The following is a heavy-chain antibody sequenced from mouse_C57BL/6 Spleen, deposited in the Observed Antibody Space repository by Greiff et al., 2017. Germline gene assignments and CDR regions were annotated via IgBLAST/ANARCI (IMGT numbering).Heavy chain of an antibody. D-gene: IGHD2-12*01. Sequence: VMLVESGAELARPGASVKLSCKASGYTFTSYGLSWVKQSTGQGLEWIGEIYPRSGNTYYNEKFKGKATLTADKSSSTAYMELRGLPSEDSAVYFSARGGLTTDGPGFAYWGQGTLVTVSA. CDR2: IYPRSGNT. J-gene: IGHJ3*01. V-gene: IGHV1-81*01. CDR1: GYTFTSYG. CDR3: ARGGLTTDGPGFAY.